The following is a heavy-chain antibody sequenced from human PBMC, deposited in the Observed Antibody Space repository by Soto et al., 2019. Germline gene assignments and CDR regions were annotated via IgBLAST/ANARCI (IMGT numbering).Heavy chain of an antibody. CDR2: ITISGNYI. D-gene: IGHD6-6*01. J-gene: IGHJ4*02. CDR1: GFAFQTYT. V-gene: IGHV3-21*04. Sequence: VGSLRLSCAASGFAFQTYTMEWLRQPPGEGLEWVSSITISGNYIYYADSVRGRFTISRDNAENSVYLQMDSLRADDTAVYYCARQAARNYIDSWGQGNSVTVSS. CDR3: ARQAARNYIDS.